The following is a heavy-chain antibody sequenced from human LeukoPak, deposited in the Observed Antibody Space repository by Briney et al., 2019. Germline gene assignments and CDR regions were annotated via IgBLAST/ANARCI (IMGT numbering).Heavy chain of an antibody. J-gene: IGHJ6*02. V-gene: IGHV3-21*01. D-gene: IGHD2-15*01. Sequence: GGSLRLSCAASGFTFSSYSMTCVRQAPGKGLECVSSISSSSSYIYYADSVKGRFTISRDNAKNSLSLQMNSLRAEDTAVYYCAGYCSGGTCWDHYYGMDVWGQGTTVTVSS. CDR3: AGYCSGGTCWDHYYGMDV. CDR2: ISSSSSYI. CDR1: GFTFSSYS.